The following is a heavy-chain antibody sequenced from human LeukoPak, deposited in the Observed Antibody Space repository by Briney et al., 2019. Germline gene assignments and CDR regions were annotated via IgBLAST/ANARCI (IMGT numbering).Heavy chain of an antibody. CDR2: IYHSGST. CDR3: ARHAGRVVPANFDY. D-gene: IGHD2-2*01. V-gene: IGHV4-30-2*03. J-gene: IGHJ4*02. Sequence: SETLSLTCAVSGGSISSGGYSWSWIRQPPGKGLEWIGYIYHSGSTYYNPSLKSRVTISVDTSKNQFSLKLSSVTAADTAVYYCARHAGRVVPANFDYWGQGTLVTVSS. CDR1: GGSISSGGYS.